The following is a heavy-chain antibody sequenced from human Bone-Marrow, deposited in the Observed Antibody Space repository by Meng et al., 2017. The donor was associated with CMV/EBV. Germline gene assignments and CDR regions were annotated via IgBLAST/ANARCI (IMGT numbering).Heavy chain of an antibody. V-gene: IGHV4-39*07. CDR2: IYYSGST. CDR1: GGSISSSSYY. Sequence: SETLSLTCTVSGGSISSSSYYWGWIRQPPGKGLEWIGSIYYSGSTYSNPSLKSRVTISVDTSKNQFSLKLSSVTAADTAVYYCAREGRGSGFWGQGTLVTVSS. J-gene: IGHJ4*02. D-gene: IGHD3-10*01. CDR3: AREGRGSGF.